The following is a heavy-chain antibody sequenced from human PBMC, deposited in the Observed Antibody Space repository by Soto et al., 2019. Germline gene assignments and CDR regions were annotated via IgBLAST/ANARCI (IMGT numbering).Heavy chain of an antibody. CDR3: AKCSDSLAAMDY. V-gene: IGHV3-33*05. Sequence: GGSLRLSCAASGFTFSRFGIHWVCQAPGKGLEWVAVISYDGSNKYYADSVKGRFTISRDNSENTLYLQMNSLRADDTAVYYCAKCSDSLAAMDYWGQGTLVTVSS. D-gene: IGHD5-18*01. CDR2: ISYDGSNK. J-gene: IGHJ4*02. CDR1: GFTFSRFG.